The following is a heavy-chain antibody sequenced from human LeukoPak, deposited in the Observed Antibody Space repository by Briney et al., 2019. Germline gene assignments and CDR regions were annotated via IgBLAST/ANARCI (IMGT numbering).Heavy chain of an antibody. CDR2: INPNSGGT. CDR3: ARIQAVGVPVAIDAYYSYGMDV. J-gene: IGHJ6*02. V-gene: IGHV1-2*02. D-gene: IGHD2-2*02. CDR1: GYTFTGYY. Sequence: ASVKVSCKASGYTFTGYYMHWVRQAPGQGLEWMGWINPNSGGTNYAQKFQGRVTITADRSTSTAYMELSSLRSDDTAVYYCARIQAVGVPVAIDAYYSYGMDVWGQGTAVTVSS.